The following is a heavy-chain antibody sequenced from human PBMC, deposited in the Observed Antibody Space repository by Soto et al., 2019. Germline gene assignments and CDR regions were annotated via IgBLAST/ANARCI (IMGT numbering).Heavy chain of an antibody. CDR1: GGTFSSYA. Sequence: ASVKVSCKASGGTFSSYAISWVRQAPGQGLEWMGGIIPIFGTANYAQKFQGRVAITADKSTSTAYMELSSLRSEDTAVYYCASMYSSGPREVDYWGQGTLVTVSS. J-gene: IGHJ4*02. V-gene: IGHV1-69*06. CDR2: IIPIFGTA. D-gene: IGHD6-19*01. CDR3: ASMYSSGPREVDY.